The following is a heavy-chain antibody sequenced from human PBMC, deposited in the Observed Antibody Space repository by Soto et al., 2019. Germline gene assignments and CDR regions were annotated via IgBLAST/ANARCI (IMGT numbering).Heavy chain of an antibody. Sequence: EVQLLESGGGLVQPGGSLRLSCAASGFTFSTYAMNWVRQAPGKGLERVSGISGSGDSTYYADSVKGRFTVSRDNSKNTLYLQMNSLRAEDTAVFYCAKERSSGWSLDYWGQGTLVTVSS. V-gene: IGHV3-23*01. CDR2: ISGSGDST. CDR1: GFTFSTYA. J-gene: IGHJ4*02. D-gene: IGHD6-19*01. CDR3: AKERSSGWSLDY.